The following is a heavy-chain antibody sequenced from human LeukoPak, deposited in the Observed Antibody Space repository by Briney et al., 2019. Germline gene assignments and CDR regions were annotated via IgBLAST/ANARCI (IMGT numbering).Heavy chain of an antibody. CDR2: IWYDGSNK. CDR3: ARHYDVYDY. J-gene: IGHJ4*02. Sequence: GRSLRLSCAASGFTLSSYGMHWVRQAQGKGLEWVAVIWYDGSNKYYADSVKGRFTISRDNSKNTLYLQMNSLRAEDTAVYYCARHYDVYDYWGQGTLVTVSS. V-gene: IGHV3-33*01. CDR1: GFTLSSYG. D-gene: IGHD4-17*01.